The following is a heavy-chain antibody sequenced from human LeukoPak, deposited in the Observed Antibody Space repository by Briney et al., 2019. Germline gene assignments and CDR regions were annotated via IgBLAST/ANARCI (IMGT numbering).Heavy chain of an antibody. V-gene: IGHV4-39*07. J-gene: IGHJ4*02. CDR2: IYYSGST. D-gene: IGHD2-2*01. Sequence: SETLSLTCTVSGGSISSSSYYWGWIRQPPGKGLEWIGSIYYSGSTYYNPSLKSRVTISVDTSKNQFSLKLSSVTAADTAVYYCARDCSSTSCYVVLWGQGTLVTVSS. CDR3: ARDCSSTSCYVVL. CDR1: GGSISSSSYY.